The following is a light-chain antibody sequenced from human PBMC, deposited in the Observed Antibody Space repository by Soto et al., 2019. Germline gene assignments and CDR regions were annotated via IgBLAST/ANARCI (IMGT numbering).Light chain of an antibody. J-gene: IGLJ3*02. CDR1: SSNIGSNT. CDR2: SIN. CDR3: AAWDDSLNGLV. Sequence: QAVVTQPPSASGTPGQRVPISCSGSSSNIGSNTVNWYKQLPGTAPKPLIYSINQRPSGVPDRFSGSKSGTSASLAISGLQSEDEADYYCAAWDDSLNGLVFGGGTQLTVL. V-gene: IGLV1-44*01.